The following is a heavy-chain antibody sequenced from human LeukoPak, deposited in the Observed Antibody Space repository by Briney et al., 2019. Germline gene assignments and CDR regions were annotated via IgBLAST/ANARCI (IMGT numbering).Heavy chain of an antibody. V-gene: IGHV4-59*07. Sequence: ADPLSLPCTVCGVLLSRYYGLWLPEPPGRGVEWIGDINNSESTNYNPSLKSRVTMSEDTSKNQFSRKLSAVTAADTAVYYCARGRYYFDYWGQGTLVTVSS. CDR2: INNSEST. CDR1: GVLLSRYY. CDR3: ARGRYYFDY. J-gene: IGHJ4*02.